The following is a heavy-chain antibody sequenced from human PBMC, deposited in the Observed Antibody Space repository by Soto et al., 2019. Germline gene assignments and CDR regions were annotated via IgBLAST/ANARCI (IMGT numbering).Heavy chain of an antibody. V-gene: IGHV4-39*01. J-gene: IGHJ6*03. CDR1: GGSISSSEYY. CDR2: IYYSGST. D-gene: IGHD3-10*01. Sequence: SETLSLTWTVSGGSISSSEYYWGWIRQPTGKGLEWIGSIYYSGSTYYNPSLKSRVTISVDTSKNQFSLKLSSVTAAATAVRSSARLYHCASSTMVDYYYYYGGVWSKRT. CDR3: ARLYHCASSTMVDYYYYYGGV.